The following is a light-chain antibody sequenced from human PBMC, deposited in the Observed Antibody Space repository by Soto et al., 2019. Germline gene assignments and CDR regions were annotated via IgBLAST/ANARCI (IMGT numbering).Light chain of an antibody. V-gene: IGKV1-5*01. CDR1: QNVSKW. CDR3: QQYHSYVFT. CDR2: DGS. J-gene: IGKJ3*01. Sequence: DIQMTQSPPTLSASVRDKVTITCRASQNVSKWLAWYQQKPGKAPKLLIFDGSDLESGVPSRFSGSGSGTEFTLTISGLQAEDYATYYCQQYHSYVFTFGPGTTVDIK.